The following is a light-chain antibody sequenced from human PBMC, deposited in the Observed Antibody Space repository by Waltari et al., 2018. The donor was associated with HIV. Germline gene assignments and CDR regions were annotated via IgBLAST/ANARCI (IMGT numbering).Light chain of an antibody. J-gene: IGLJ3*02. Sequence: NFMLTQPHPVSESPGKTVIISCTGSSGSIAGNYVQWFQQRPGRAPTTVIYENNQSPSGVPDRFSGSIDTSSNSASLTISGLKTDDEADYYCQSYDSNNQGVIGGGTKLTVL. CDR3: QSYDSNNQGV. CDR1: SGSIAGNY. CDR2: ENN. V-gene: IGLV6-57*02.